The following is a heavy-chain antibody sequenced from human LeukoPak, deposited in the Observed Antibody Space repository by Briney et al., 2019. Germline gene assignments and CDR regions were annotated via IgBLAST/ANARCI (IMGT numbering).Heavy chain of an antibody. D-gene: IGHD3-3*01. CDR3: ARDAPPFWSGYLDAFDI. V-gene: IGHV4-59*01. Sequence: PSETLSLTCTVSGGSISSYYWSWIRQPPGKGREWIGYIYYSGSTNYNPSLKSRVTISVDTSKNQFSLKPSSVTAADTAVYYCARDAPPFWSGYLDAFDIWGQGTMVTVSS. CDR1: GGSISSYY. CDR2: IYYSGST. J-gene: IGHJ3*02.